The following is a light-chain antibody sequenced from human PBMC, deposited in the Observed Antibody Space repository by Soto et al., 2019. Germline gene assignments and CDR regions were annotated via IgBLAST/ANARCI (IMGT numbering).Light chain of an antibody. CDR3: CSYAGSTTPYV. V-gene: IGLV2-23*01. J-gene: IGLJ1*01. CDR1: SSDVGSYNL. Sequence: LTQPASVSGSPGQSITISCTGTSSDVGSYNLVSWYQQHPGKAPKLMIYEGSKRPSGVSNRYSGSKSGNTASLTISGLQAEDEADYYCCSYAGSTTPYVFGTGTKVTVL. CDR2: EGS.